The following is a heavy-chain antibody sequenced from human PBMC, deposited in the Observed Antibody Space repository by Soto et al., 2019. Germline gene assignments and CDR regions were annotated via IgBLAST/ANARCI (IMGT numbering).Heavy chain of an antibody. CDR1: GDSISTEGYY. CDR3: ARSRSYYVEDFQK. D-gene: IGHD1-26*01. J-gene: IGHJ1*01. CDR2: IYYSGPT. Sequence: SETLSLTCSVSGDSISTEGYYWSWIRQYPGKGLEWIGYIYYSGPTSYNPSLKSRVTISRATSKNQFYLKLSSVTAADTAVYYCARSRSYYVEDFQKWGQGTLVTVSS. V-gene: IGHV4-31*03.